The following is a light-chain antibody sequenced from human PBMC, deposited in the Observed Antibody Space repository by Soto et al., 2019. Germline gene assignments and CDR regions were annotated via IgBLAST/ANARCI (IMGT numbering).Light chain of an antibody. CDR2: DAS. CDR3: QQRSNWPPSLT. CDR1: QSVSSY. J-gene: IGKJ4*01. V-gene: IGKV3-11*01. Sequence: EIVLKHSPATLSLSPGERATLSCRASQSVSSYLAWYQQKPGQAPRLLIYDASIRATGIPVRFSGSGSGTDFTLTISSLEPEDFAVYYCQQRSNWPPSLTFGGGTKVEIK.